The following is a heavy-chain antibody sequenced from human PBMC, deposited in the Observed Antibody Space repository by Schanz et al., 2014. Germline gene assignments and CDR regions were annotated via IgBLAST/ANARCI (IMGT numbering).Heavy chain of an antibody. CDR1: GYTFNNHG. D-gene: IGHD3-10*01. V-gene: IGHV1-18*01. CDR3: VRDAGWAFGDYHGMDV. CDR2: ISVYHGHT. Sequence: QVQLVQSGGEVKKPGASATVSCKASGYTFNNHGISWVRQAPGQGLEWMGWISVYHGHTNYAEKVHGRVTMTTDASTSTAYMELSSLISDGTAVYYCVRDAGWAFGDYHGMDVWGQGTSVTVSS. J-gene: IGHJ6*02.